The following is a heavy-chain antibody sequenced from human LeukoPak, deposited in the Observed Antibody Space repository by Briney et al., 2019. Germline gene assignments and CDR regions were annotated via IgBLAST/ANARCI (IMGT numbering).Heavy chain of an antibody. J-gene: IGHJ4*02. CDR1: GYTFTSYG. Sequence: GASVKVSCKASGYTFTSYGISWVRQAPGQGLEWMGWISAYNGNTNYAQKLLGRVTMTTDTSTSTAYMELRSLRSDDTAVYYCAREVRWAAGTSRRKYDYWGQGTLVTVSS. CDR2: ISAYNGNT. V-gene: IGHV1-18*01. CDR3: AREVRWAAGTSRRKYDY. D-gene: IGHD6-13*01.